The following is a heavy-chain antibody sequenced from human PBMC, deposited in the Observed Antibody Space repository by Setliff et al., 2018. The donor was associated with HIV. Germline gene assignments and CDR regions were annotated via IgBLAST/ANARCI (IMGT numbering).Heavy chain of an antibody. CDR3: ARGIKLDY. CDR2: INHSGST. Sequence: PSETLSLTCAVYGGSFSCYYWSWIRQPPGKGLEWIGEINHSGSTNYNPSLKSRVTISVDTSKNQFSLKLSSVTAADTAVYYCARGIKLDYWGQGTLVTVSS. V-gene: IGHV4-34*01. J-gene: IGHJ4*02. CDR1: GGSFSCYY. D-gene: IGHD6-6*01.